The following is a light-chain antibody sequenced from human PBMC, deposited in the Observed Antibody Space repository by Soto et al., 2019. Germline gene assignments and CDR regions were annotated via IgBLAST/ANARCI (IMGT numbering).Light chain of an antibody. J-gene: IGLJ3*02. Sequence: QAVVTQPPSASGTPGQRVTLSCSGSNSNIGRNHVYWYQQPPGTAPNLLMYKNDQRPSGVPDRFSGSKSGTSASLAISGLRSEDEADYYCVAWDDSLSGSWVFGGGTKLTVL. CDR2: KND. CDR3: VAWDDSLSGSWV. V-gene: IGLV1-47*01. CDR1: NSNIGRNH.